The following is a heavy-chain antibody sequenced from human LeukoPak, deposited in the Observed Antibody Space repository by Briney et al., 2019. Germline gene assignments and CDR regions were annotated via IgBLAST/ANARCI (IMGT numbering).Heavy chain of an antibody. V-gene: IGHV4-38-2*01. CDR1: GYSISSGHY. CDR2: MYHSGNT. D-gene: IGHD7-27*01. CDR3: ARRNAGVYFDY. Sequence: PSENLSLTCAVSGYSISSGHYWGWIRQPPGKGLEWIATMYHSGNTYYNPSLKSRVTIPVDTSKNQFSLKVTSVTAADTAVYYCARRNAGVYFDYWGQGTLVTVSS. J-gene: IGHJ4*02.